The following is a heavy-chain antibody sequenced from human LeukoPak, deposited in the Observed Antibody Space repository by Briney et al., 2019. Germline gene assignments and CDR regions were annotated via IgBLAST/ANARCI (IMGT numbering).Heavy chain of an antibody. CDR1: EYRFTTYW. J-gene: IGHJ4*02. D-gene: IGHD4-23*01. Sequence: GESLKISCKASEYRFTTYWIAWVRQMPGKGLEWMGFIYPGDSDTRYSPSFQGQVTISADRSINTAYLQWSSLTASDTAMYYCASRPFETTVVPWDFYWGQGTQVTVSS. CDR2: IYPGDSDT. V-gene: IGHV5-51*01. CDR3: ASRPFETTVVPWDFY.